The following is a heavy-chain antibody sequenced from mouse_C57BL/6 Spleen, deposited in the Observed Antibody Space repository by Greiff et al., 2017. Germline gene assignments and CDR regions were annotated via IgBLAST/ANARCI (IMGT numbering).Heavy chain of an antibody. V-gene: IGHV3-6*01. CDR3: ARDRPYYYGSSYGGETY. CDR2: ISYDGSN. D-gene: IGHD1-1*01. J-gene: IGHJ3*01. Sequence: EESGPGLVKPSQSLSLTCSVTGYSITSGYYWNWIRQFPGNKLEWMGYISYDGSNNYNPSLKNRISITRDTSKNQFFLKLNSVTTEDTATYYCARDRPYYYGSSYGGETYWGQGTLVTVSA. CDR1: GYSITSGYY.